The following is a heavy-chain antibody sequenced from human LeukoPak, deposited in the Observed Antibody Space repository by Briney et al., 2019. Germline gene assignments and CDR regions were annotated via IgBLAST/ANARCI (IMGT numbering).Heavy chain of an antibody. D-gene: IGHD3-3*02. Sequence: SGTLSLTCTVSGGSISSSSYYWGWIRQPPGKGLEWIGSIYYSGSTYYNPSLKSRVTISVDTSKNQFSLKLSSVTAADTAVYYCARSSTFYFDYWGQGTLVTVSS. J-gene: IGHJ4*02. V-gene: IGHV4-39*01. CDR1: GGSISSSSYY. CDR2: IYYSGST. CDR3: ARSSTFYFDY.